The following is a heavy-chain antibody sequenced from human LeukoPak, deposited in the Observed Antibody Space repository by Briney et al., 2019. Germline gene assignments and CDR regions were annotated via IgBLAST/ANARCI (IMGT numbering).Heavy chain of an antibody. D-gene: IGHD5-18*01. Sequence: GGSLRLSCAASRFTFSSYSMNWVRQAPGKGLEWVSSISSSGSYIYYADSLKGRITISRDNARRSLFLQMNSLRAEDTAVYYCARRASTERGHSYGLDYWGQGTLVTVSS. CDR2: ISSSGSYI. CDR3: ARRASTERGHSYGLDY. CDR1: RFTFSSYS. J-gene: IGHJ4*02. V-gene: IGHV3-21*01.